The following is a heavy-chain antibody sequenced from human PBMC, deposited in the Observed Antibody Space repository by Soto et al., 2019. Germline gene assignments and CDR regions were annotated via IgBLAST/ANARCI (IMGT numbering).Heavy chain of an antibody. CDR3: ARVQYDFRIGSYYSAMEV. CDR2: IYYTGST. CDR1: GGSVSSESHY. J-gene: IGHJ6*02. V-gene: IGHV4-61*01. Sequence: QVQLQESGPGLVKPSETLSLTCTVSGGSVSSESHYWSWIRQTPGKGLEWIGYIYYTGSTNYNPSLTGRVTMSVEASRDQVSLRLRSVTRADTAVYYCARVQYDFRIGSYYSAMEVWGQGTKVTVPS. D-gene: IGHD3-3*01.